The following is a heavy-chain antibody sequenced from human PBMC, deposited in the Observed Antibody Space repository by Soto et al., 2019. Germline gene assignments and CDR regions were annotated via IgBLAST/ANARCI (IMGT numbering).Heavy chain of an antibody. CDR2: INPSGGST. J-gene: IGHJ6*02. CDR1: GYTFTSYY. CDR3: ARDLGGYGGNSGHYYYYGMDV. D-gene: IGHD3-16*01. Sequence: ASVKVSCKASGYTFTSYYMHWVRQAPGQGLEWMGIINPSGGSTSYAQKFQGRVTMTRDTSTSTVYMELSSLRSEDTAVYYCARDLGGYGGNSGHYYYYGMDVWGQGTTVTVSS. V-gene: IGHV1-46*01.